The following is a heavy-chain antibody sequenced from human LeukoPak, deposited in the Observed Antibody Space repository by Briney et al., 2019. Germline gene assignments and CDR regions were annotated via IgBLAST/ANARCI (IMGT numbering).Heavy chain of an antibody. D-gene: IGHD3-16*02. CDR1: GFTFSSYG. CDR2: ISGSGANT. CDR3: AKERAGYTNPYYFYY. J-gene: IGHJ4*02. V-gene: IGHV3-23*01. Sequence: GGSLRLSCAASGFTFSSYGMRWVRQAPGKGVEWVSTISGSGANTYYADSVRGRFTIYRDNTKNTVYVQMKSVRDEDRAVYYCAKERAGYTNPYYFYYWCREPWSPSPQ.